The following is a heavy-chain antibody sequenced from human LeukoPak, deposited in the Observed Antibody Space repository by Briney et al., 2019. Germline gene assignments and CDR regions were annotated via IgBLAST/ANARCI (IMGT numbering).Heavy chain of an antibody. D-gene: IGHD6-19*01. CDR3: ARGEAVAVGGFDY. V-gene: IGHV4-59*01. Sequence: PSETLSLTCTVSGGSISSYYWSWIRQPPGKGLEWIGYIYYSGGTNYNPPLKSRVTISVDTSKNQFSLKLSSVTAADTAVYYCARGEAVAVGGFDYWGQGTLVTVSS. CDR2: IYYSGGT. J-gene: IGHJ4*02. CDR1: GGSISSYY.